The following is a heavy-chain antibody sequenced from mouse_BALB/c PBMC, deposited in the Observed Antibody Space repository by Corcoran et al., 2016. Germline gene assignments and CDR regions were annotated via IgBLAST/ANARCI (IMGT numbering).Heavy chain of an antibody. Sequence: EVQQQQSGAEIVKPWASVQWSCTASGFNIKDTYMHWVKQRPEQSLEGIGRIDPANGNTKYDPKCQGKATITADTSSNTAYLQLSSLTSEDTAVYYCANWDWYIDVWGAGTTVTVSS. CDR3: ANWDWYIDV. V-gene: IGHV14-3*02. J-gene: IGHJ1*01. CDR1: GFNIKDTY. CDR2: IDPANGNT.